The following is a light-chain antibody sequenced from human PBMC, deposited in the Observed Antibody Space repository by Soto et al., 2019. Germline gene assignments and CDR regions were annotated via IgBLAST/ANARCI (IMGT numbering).Light chain of an antibody. CDR2: DAS. CDR3: QQYNSYWT. CDR1: QSISSW. V-gene: IGKV1-5*01. J-gene: IGKJ1*01. Sequence: DIQMTQSPSTLSASVGDRVTITCRASQSISSWLAWYQQKTGKAPKLLSYDASSLESGVPSRFSGSGSGTEFTLTISSLQPDDFATYYCQQYNSYWTFGQGTKVEIK.